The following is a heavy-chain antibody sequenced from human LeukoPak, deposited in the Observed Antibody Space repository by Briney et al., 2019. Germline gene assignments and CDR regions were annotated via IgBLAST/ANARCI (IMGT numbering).Heavy chain of an antibody. D-gene: IGHD5-24*01. CDR1: GFTFSTYS. CDR3: ASGSRDGYNYRFDY. V-gene: IGHV3-48*04. CDR2: ISSSSSSI. Sequence: GGSLRLSCAASGFTFSTYSMNWVRQAPGKGLEWVSYISSSSSSIYYADSVKGRFTISRDNAKNSLYLQMNSLRAEDTAVYYCASGSRDGYNYRFDYWGQGTLVTVSS. J-gene: IGHJ4*02.